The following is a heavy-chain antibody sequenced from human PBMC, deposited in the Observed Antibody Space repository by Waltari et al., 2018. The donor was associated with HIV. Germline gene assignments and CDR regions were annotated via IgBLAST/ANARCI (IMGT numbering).Heavy chain of an antibody. D-gene: IGHD2-21*02. Sequence: EVQLVESGGGLVKPGGSLRLSCAASGLTFSDAWMNWVRQAPGKGLEWVGRSKSSTDGGTIDYAAPVKGRFTISRDDSKNTLYLQMNSLKTEDTAVYFCTTDYWVVTAYWGQGTLVTVSS. CDR2: SKSSTDGGTI. V-gene: IGHV3-15*01. CDR1: GLTFSDAW. J-gene: IGHJ4*02. CDR3: TTDYWVVTAY.